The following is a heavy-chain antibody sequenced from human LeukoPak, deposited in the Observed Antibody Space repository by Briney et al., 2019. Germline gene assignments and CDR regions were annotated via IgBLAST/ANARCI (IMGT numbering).Heavy chain of an antibody. CDR3: ARAGYGDYLGDY. CDR2: IYNSGNT. V-gene: IGHV4-59*01. D-gene: IGHD4-17*01. J-gene: IGHJ4*02. Sequence: SETLSLTCTVSGGSISSYYWSWIRQPPGKGLEWIGYIYNSGNTNCNPSLKSRVTISVDASKNQFSLKLSSVTAADTAVYYCARAGYGDYLGDYWGQGTLVTVSP. CDR1: GGSISSYY.